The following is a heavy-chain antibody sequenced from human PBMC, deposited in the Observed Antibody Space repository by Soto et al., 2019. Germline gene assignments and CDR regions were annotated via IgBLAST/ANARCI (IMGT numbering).Heavy chain of an antibody. CDR1: AGTISRIRYP. CDR3: ARHGITGSYYDAFDI. Sequence: AETLSLPYSVSAGTISRIRYPVCWVRHPPGKGLEWIASIKYSGTTFYNPSLKSRVTLSVDTSKNQFALKLSSVTAAETAVYYCARHGITGSYYDAFDIWGQGTMVT. D-gene: IGHD1-26*01. CDR2: IKYSGTT. V-gene: IGHV4-39*01. J-gene: IGHJ3*02.